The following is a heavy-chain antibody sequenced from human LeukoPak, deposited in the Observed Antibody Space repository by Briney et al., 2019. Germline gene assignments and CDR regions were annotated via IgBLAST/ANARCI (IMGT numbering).Heavy chain of an antibody. V-gene: IGHV4-34*01. CDR3: ARGRGLRYFDWSDYYYYYGMDV. CDR1: GGSFSGYY. Sequence: PSETLPLTCAVYGGSFSGYYWSWIRQPPGKGLEWIGEINHSGSTNYNPSLKSRVTISVDTSKNQFSLKLSSVTAADTAVYYCARGRGLRYFDWSDYYYYYGMDVWGQGTTVTVSS. J-gene: IGHJ6*02. CDR2: INHSGST. D-gene: IGHD3-9*01.